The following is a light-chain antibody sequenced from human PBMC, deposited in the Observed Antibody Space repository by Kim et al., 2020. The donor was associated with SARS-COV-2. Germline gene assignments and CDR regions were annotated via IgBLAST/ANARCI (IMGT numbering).Light chain of an antibody. CDR3: QHYSRFPYT. Sequence: SGSVGDRVNITDRASENIGTWLAWYKQKPGRAPSLLIYLASTLESWVTSRFSGTGSGTEFSLSITSLQPDDFATYYCQHYSRFPYTFGQGTKLEI. CDR2: LAS. J-gene: IGKJ2*01. CDR1: ENIGTW. V-gene: IGKV1-5*03.